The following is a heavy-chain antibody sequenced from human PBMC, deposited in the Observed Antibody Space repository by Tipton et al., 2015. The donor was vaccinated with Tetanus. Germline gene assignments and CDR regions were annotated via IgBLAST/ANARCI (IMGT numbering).Heavy chain of an antibody. Sequence: QLVQSGAEVKPSETLSLTCTVSGGSISSYYWSWIRQPPGKGLEWIGYIYYSGSTNYNPSLKSRVTISVDTSKNQFSLKLSSVTAADTAGYYCARDRGWFDPWGQGTLVTVSS. D-gene: IGHD3-10*01. CDR1: GGSISSYY. CDR2: IYYSGST. CDR3: ARDRGWFDP. J-gene: IGHJ5*02. V-gene: IGHV4-59*01.